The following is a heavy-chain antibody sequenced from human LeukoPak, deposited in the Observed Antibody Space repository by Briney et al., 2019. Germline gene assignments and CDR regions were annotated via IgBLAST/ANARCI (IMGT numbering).Heavy chain of an antibody. CDR1: GYTFTGYY. CDR2: INPNSGGT. D-gene: IGHD2-15*01. CDR3: ARDLKYCSGGSCYLNWFDP. Sequence: GASVKVSCKASGYTFTGYYMHWVRQAPGQGLGWMGRINPNSGGTNYAQKFQGRVTMTRDTSISTAYMELSRLRSDDTAVYYCARDLKYCSGGSCYLNWFDPWGQGTLVTVSS. V-gene: IGHV1-2*06. J-gene: IGHJ5*02.